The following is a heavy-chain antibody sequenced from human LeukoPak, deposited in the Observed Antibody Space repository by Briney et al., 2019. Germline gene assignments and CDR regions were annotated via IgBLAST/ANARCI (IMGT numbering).Heavy chain of an antibody. Sequence: TGGSLRLSCEASGFTFSRYAMIWVRQAPGKGLEWVSGSSGSGGITSYADSVKGRFTISRDNSKNTLYLQMKSLRAEDTGLYYCAKGGTESYHYYGMDVWGQGTTVTVSS. V-gene: IGHV3-23*01. D-gene: IGHD1-26*01. J-gene: IGHJ6*02. CDR1: GFTFSRYA. CDR3: AKGGTESYHYYGMDV. CDR2: SSGSGGIT.